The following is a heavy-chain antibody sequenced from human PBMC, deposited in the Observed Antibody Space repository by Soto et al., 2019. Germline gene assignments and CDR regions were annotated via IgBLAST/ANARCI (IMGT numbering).Heavy chain of an antibody. CDR3: AKATATGGGAFDI. D-gene: IGHD2-8*02. Sequence: GGCLGLYCASSAFLCSSYDLSWVRQGPGKGLEWVSTILVDGRTFYVDSVKGRFTISRDSSQNTVYLQMNSLTAGDTALYYCAKATATGGGAFDICGQGPMVT. V-gene: IGHV3-23*01. J-gene: IGHJ3*02. CDR1: AFLCSSYD. CDR2: ILVDGRT.